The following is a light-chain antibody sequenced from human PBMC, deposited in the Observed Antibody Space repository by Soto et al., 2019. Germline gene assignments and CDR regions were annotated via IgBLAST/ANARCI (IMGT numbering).Light chain of an antibody. CDR1: QSVSTY. V-gene: IGKV3-11*01. J-gene: IGKJ1*01. CDR3: QQSSNWQGT. CDR2: DAS. Sequence: IVLTQSPASLSLSPGERATLSCRASQSVSTYLAWYQQKAGRPPRLLIYDASKRAPGIPARFSGSGSGTDFTLTISSLEPEDFAVYYCQQSSNWQGTFGRGTKVDIK.